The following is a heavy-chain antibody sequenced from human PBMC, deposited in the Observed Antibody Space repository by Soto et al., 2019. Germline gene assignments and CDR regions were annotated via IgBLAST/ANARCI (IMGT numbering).Heavy chain of an antibody. V-gene: IGHV3-21*01. J-gene: IGHJ4*02. CDR2: ISSSGSHI. Sequence: EVQLVESGEGLVKPGESLRLSCAASGFTFSSHSMNWVRQAPGKGLEWVSFISSSGSHIYYADSVKGRFTISRDNAKHSLYLQMNSLRAEDTAVYYCARDDYSSSWFDYWGPGTLVTVSS. CDR1: GFTFSSHS. CDR3: ARDDYSSSWFDY. D-gene: IGHD6-13*01.